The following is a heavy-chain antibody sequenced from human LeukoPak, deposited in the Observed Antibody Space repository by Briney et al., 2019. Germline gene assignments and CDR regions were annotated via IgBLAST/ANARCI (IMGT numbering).Heavy chain of an antibody. D-gene: IGHD5-24*01. CDR1: GLTFSDYY. J-gene: IGHJ4*02. Sequence: GGSLRLSCAASGLTFSDYYMSWIRQAPGKGLEWVSYISSSGSTIYYADSVKGRFAISRDNAKNSLYLQMNSLRAEDTAVYYCARDSHRWLQRGVTFDYWGQGTLVTVSS. V-gene: IGHV3-11*01. CDR3: ARDSHRWLQRGVTFDY. CDR2: ISSSGSTI.